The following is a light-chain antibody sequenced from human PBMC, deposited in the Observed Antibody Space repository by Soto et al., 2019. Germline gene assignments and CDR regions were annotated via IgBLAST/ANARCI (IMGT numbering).Light chain of an antibody. CDR1: QSISDT. CDR2: GAS. J-gene: IGKJ1*01. CDR3: QQYNNWPWT. V-gene: IGKV3-15*01. Sequence: EIVMTQSPATLSVSPGGRATLSLMASQSISDTLAWYQQKPGQAPRLLIHGASTRAPGFPARFSGSGSGTDFTLTISSLQSEDFAVYYCQQYNNWPWTFGQGTKVDI.